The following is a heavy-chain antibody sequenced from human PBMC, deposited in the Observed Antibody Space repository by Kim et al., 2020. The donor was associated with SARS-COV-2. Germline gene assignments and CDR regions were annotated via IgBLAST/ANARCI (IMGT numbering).Heavy chain of an antibody. CDR3: ARGQEGYKRRNYYGLDV. D-gene: IGHD5-12*01. Sequence: ASVKVSCKASGYTLSNYGICWVRQAPGQGLEWLAWIEPFSGDTTYIQKVQGRISVTADTTINTVFMELESLKSDDTAVYYCARGQEGYKRRNYYGLDVWGQGTTVTVSS. CDR1: GYTLSNYG. V-gene: IGHV1-18*04. CDR2: IEPFSGDT. J-gene: IGHJ6*02.